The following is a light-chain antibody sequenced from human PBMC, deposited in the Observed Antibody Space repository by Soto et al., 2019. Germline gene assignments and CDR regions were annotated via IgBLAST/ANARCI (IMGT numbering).Light chain of an antibody. V-gene: IGKV3D-15*01. CDR2: GAS. Sequence: EIVLTQSPGTLSVSPGERATLSCRASQSVNNNLAWYQQKVGQAPRLLIYGASTRATGIPARFSGSGSGTAFTLTISSLQSEDLAVYYCQQYNNWPPITFGQGTRLEIK. CDR3: QQYNNWPPIT. CDR1: QSVNNN. J-gene: IGKJ5*01.